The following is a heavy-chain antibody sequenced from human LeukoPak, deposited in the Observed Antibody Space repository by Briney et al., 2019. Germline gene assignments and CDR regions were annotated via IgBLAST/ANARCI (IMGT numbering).Heavy chain of an antibody. V-gene: IGHV3-20*04. CDR1: GFTFDDYG. D-gene: IGHD6-13*01. J-gene: IGHJ4*02. Sequence: GSLLLSCAASGFTFDDYGMSWVRQAPGKGLEWVFGINWNGGSTGYADSVKGRFTISRDNAKNSLYLQMNSLRAEDTALYYCARVEGYSSSWNLDYWGQGTLVTVSS. CDR2: INWNGGST. CDR3: ARVEGYSSSWNLDY.